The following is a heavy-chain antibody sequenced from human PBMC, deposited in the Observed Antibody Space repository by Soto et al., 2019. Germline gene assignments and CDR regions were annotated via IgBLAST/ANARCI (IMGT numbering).Heavy chain of an antibody. CDR1: GLSVSSSD. D-gene: IGHD6-6*01. Sequence: EVHLVETGGGLIQPGGSLRLSCAASGLSVSSSDMSWVRQASGKGLEWVSVIYSGGSMHDADSVKGRFTISRDNSKNTVHLQMNSLRVDDTAVYFCSTSSRNEYHFAMDAWGQGTTVILSS. V-gene: IGHV3-53*02. CDR3: STSSRNEYHFAMDA. CDR2: IYSGGSM. J-gene: IGHJ6*02.